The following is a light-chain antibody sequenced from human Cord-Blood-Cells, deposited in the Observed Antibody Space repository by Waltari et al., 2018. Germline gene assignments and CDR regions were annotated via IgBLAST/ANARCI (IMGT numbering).Light chain of an antibody. V-gene: IGLV1-40*01. CDR3: QSYDSSLSGFLV. Sequence: QSVLTQPPSVSGAPGQRVTLSCTGSSSTTGAGYDVHWYQQLPGTAPKLLIYGNSNRPSGVPDRFSGSKSGTSASLAITGLQAEDEADYYCQSYDSSLSGFLVFGGGTKLTVL. CDR1: SSTTGAGYD. CDR2: GNS. J-gene: IGLJ2*01.